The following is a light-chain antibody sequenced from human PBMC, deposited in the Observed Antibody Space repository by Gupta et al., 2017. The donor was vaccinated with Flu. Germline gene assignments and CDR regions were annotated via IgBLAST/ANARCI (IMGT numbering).Light chain of an antibody. V-gene: IGLV1-44*01. Sequence: TITCSGSTSNVGSNAVNWYQQVPGASPKLLIYSSNQRPSGVPDRFAGSKSGTSASLAIRGLQSEDEADYYCAAWDDSLNGHYVFGTGTKVTVL. CDR3: AAWDDSLNGHYV. J-gene: IGLJ1*01. CDR1: TSNVGSNA. CDR2: SSN.